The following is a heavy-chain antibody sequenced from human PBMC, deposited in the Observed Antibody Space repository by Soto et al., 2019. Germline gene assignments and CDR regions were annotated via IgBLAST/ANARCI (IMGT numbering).Heavy chain of an antibody. CDR2: IYHSGST. V-gene: IGHV4-30-2*01. CDR3: AREWIRSFGP. D-gene: IGHD5-12*01. J-gene: IGHJ5*02. Sequence: PSETLSLTCTVSGGSISSGGYYWSWIRQPPGKGLEWIGYIYHSGSTYYNPSLKSRVTISVDRSKNQFSLKLSSVTAADTAVYYCAREWIRSFGPWGQGTLVTVSS. CDR1: GGSISSGGYY.